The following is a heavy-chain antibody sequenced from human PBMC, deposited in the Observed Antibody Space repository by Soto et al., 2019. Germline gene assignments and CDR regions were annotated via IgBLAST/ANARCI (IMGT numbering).Heavy chain of an antibody. CDR1: GFAFGSYA. CDR2: VTSGGTT. D-gene: IGHD3-3*01. J-gene: IGHJ4*02. CDR3: ATELRYLEWFTRPDY. Sequence: EAQLVESGGGLVQPGGSLRLSCAASGFAFGSYAMNWVRQAPGKGLEWVSAVTSGGTTYYADSVGGRFTISRDNSKNTLYLQMNSLRAEDTAVYYCATELRYLEWFTRPDYWGQGTLVTVSS. V-gene: IGHV3-23*04.